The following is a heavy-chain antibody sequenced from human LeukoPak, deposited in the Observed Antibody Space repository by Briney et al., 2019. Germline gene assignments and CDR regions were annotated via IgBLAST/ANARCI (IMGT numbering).Heavy chain of an antibody. V-gene: IGHV4-34*01. D-gene: IGHD5-24*01. CDR1: GGSFSRYY. Sequence: PSETLSLTCAVYGGSFSRYYWSWIRQSPGKVLEWIAEIDHRGDTNYNPSVKSRVTISVDTSKNQFSLRVRSLSAADTAVYYCARGATISETGYFDFWGQGTLVTVSS. J-gene: IGHJ4*03. CDR2: IDHRGDT. CDR3: ARGATISETGYFDF.